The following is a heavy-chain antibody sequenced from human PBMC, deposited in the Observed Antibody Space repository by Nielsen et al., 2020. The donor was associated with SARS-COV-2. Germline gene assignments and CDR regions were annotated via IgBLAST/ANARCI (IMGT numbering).Heavy chain of an antibody. Sequence: SVKVSCKASGGTFSSYAISWVRQAPGQGLEWMGGIIPIFGTANYAQKFQGRVTITADKSTSTAYMELSSLRSEDTAVYYCATDSPFGVVIYALAHWGQGTLVTVSS. V-gene: IGHV1-69*06. J-gene: IGHJ4*02. CDR1: GGTFSSYA. D-gene: IGHD3-3*01. CDR3: ATDSPFGVVIYALAH. CDR2: IIPIFGTA.